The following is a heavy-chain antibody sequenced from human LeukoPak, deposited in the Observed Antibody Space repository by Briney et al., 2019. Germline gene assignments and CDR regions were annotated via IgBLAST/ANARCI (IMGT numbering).Heavy chain of an antibody. CDR3: ARGGPLEWAPDAFDL. CDR1: GYTFTGYY. J-gene: IGHJ3*01. D-gene: IGHD1-1*01. V-gene: IGHV1-2*02. CDR2: INPQNTGT. Sequence: ASVKVSCKASGYTFTGYYMHWVRQAPGQGREWMGWINPQNTGTNYAQKFQDRVTMTRDTSIRTAYMVLIRLKSDDTAVFYCARGGPLEWAPDAFDLWGQGTMVTVSS.